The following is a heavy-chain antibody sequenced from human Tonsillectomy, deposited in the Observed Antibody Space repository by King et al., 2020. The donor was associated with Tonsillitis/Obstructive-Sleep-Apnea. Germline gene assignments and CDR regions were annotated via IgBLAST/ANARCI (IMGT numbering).Heavy chain of an antibody. CDR3: TTEEKGLLEWPLDY. V-gene: IGHV3-15*01. J-gene: IGHJ4*02. CDR2: IKTKTDGGKT. CDR1: GFTFSNAW. Sequence: VQLVESGGGLVKPGGSLRLSCAASGFTFSNAWMSWVRQAPGKGLEWVGRIKTKTDGGKTDYAAPVKGRFTISRDDSKNTLYLQMNSLKTEDTAVYYCTTEEKGLLEWPLDYWGQGTLVTVSS. D-gene: IGHD3-3*01.